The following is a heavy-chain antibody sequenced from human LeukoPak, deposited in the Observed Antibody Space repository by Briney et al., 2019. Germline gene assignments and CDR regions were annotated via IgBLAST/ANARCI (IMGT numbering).Heavy chain of an antibody. D-gene: IGHD6-19*01. V-gene: IGHV1-2*02. CDR2: INPKSGGT. Sequence: ASVKVSCKASGYIFTGYYMHWVRQAPGQGLEWMGWINPKSGGTNYAQKFQDKVTMTRDTSISSMYMELSRLKSDDTAVYYCVRDLGISGWYAPPLGYFDSWGQGTLVTVSS. CDR1: GYIFTGYY. CDR3: VRDLGISGWYAPPLGYFDS. J-gene: IGHJ4*02.